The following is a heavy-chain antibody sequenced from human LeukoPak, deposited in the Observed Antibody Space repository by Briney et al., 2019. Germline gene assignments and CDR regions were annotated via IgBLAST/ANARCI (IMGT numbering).Heavy chain of an antibody. Sequence: GGSLRLSCEASGFIFSTYAMSWVRQAPGKGLEWVSGLSGLGYRTHYADSVKGRFTISRDNSKNTLYLQVYSLRAEDTAIFYCATSGALGATLGFVFDYWGQGTLVTVSS. V-gene: IGHV3-23*01. D-gene: IGHD1-26*01. J-gene: IGHJ4*02. CDR2: LSGLGYRT. CDR3: ATSGALGATLGFVFDY. CDR1: GFIFSTYA.